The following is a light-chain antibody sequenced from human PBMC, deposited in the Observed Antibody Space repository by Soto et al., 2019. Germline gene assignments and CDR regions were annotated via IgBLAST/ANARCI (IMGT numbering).Light chain of an antibody. CDR1: SSDVGSYNY. V-gene: IGLV2-14*01. CDR3: SSYTSSTTLV. Sequence: QSVLTQPTSVSGSPGQSITISCTGTSSDVGSYNYVSWYQQHPGKSPKLMIFEVTNRPSGVSNRFSGSKSANTASLTISGLQTEDEAHYYCSSYTSSTTLVFGGGTKVTVL. J-gene: IGLJ2*01. CDR2: EVT.